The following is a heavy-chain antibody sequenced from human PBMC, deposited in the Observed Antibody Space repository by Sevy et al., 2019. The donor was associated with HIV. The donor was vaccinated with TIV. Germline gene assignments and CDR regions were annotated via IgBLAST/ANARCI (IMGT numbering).Heavy chain of an antibody. D-gene: IGHD6-6*01. J-gene: IGHJ6*02. V-gene: IGHV3-9*01. CDR2: ISWNSVSL. CDR1: GFSFGDYA. Sequence: GGSLRLSCAASGFSFGDYAMHWVRQAPGKGLEWVSGISWNSVSLDYADSVKGRFTITRENAKNSLFLQMNRLRSEDTALYYCAKDNRPATLSNSSYYYYYGMDVWGQGTTVTVSS. CDR3: AKDNRPATLSNSSYYYYYGMDV.